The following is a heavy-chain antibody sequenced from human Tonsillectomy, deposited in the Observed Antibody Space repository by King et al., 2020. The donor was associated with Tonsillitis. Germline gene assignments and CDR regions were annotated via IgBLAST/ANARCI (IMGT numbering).Heavy chain of an antibody. Sequence: QLVQSGGSLVQPGGSLRLSCSASGFNFNNYAMQWVRQAPGKGMEYVAAISKTGNNTFYGDSVKGRFTISRDNSKNTLYVQMSSLRVEDTAVYYCVEDGHGVGDFWGQGTLVTVSS. CDR3: VEDGHGVGDF. V-gene: IGHV3-64*05. D-gene: IGHD4-17*01. CDR2: ISKTGNNT. J-gene: IGHJ4*02. CDR1: GFNFNNYA.